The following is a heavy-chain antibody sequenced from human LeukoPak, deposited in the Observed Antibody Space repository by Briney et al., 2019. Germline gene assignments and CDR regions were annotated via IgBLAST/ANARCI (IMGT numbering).Heavy chain of an antibody. CDR3: TGDNFDSSVKFDY. CDR2: IRSKANNYAT. Sequence: GGSLRLSCVVSGFTFSGSAVHWIRQASGKGLEWVGRIRSKANNYATAYAASVKGRFTISRDDSKNTAYLQMNSLKTEDTAVYYCTGDNFDSSVKFDYWGQGTLVTVSS. V-gene: IGHV3-73*01. CDR1: GFTFSGSA. D-gene: IGHD3-22*01. J-gene: IGHJ4*02.